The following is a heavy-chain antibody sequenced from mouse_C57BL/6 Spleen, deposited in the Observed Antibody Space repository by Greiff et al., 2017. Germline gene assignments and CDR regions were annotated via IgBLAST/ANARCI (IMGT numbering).Heavy chain of an antibody. J-gene: IGHJ2*01. CDR1: GYAFTNYL. CDR2: INPGSGGT. V-gene: IGHV1-54*01. CDR3: ASHYGSSPCDY. Sequence: QVHVKQSGAELVRPGTSVKVSCKASGYAFTNYLIEWVKQRPGQGLEWIGVINPGSGGTNYNEKFKGKATLTSDKSSSTAYMQLSSLASEDSAVYFCASHYGSSPCDYWGQGTTLTVSS. D-gene: IGHD1-1*01.